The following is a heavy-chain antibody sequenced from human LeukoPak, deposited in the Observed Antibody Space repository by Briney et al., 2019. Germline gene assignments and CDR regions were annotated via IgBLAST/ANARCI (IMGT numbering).Heavy chain of an antibody. CDR3: ARGTFRGIGEDFDY. D-gene: IGHD3-16*01. J-gene: IGHJ4*02. CDR1: GGSISSGSYY. CDR2: IYTSGST. Sequence: PSQTLSLTCTVSGGSISSGSYYWSWIRQPAGKGLEWIGRIYTSGSTNYNPSLKSRVTISVDTSKNQFSLKLSSVTAADTAVYYCARGTFRGIGEDFDYWGQGTLVTVSS. V-gene: IGHV4-61*02.